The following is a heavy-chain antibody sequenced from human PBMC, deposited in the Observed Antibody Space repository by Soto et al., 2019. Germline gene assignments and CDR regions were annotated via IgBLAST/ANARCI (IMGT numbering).Heavy chain of an antibody. CDR3: ARTLFGWGIWFDP. Sequence: SETLSLTCTVSGGSISSGDYYWSWIRQPPGKGLEWIGYIYYSGSTYYNPSLKSRVTISVDTSKNQFSLKLSSVTAADTAVYYGARTLFGWGIWFDPWAQGNLVTVSS. V-gene: IGHV4-30-4*02. CDR1: GGSISSGDYY. D-gene: IGHD3-10*02. J-gene: IGHJ5*02. CDR2: IYYSGST.